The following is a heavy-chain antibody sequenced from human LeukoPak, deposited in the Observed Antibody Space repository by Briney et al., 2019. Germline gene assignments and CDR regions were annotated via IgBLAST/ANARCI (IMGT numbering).Heavy chain of an antibody. Sequence: SETLSLTCTVSDDSASSGAYYWSWIRQPPGKGLEWIGFIYNSGSTNYNPSLKSRVTISVDTSKNQFSLKLSSVTAADTAVYYCASRPRGWNYRVHDYWGQGTLVTVSS. CDR2: IYNSGST. V-gene: IGHV4-61*08. CDR3: ASRPRGWNYRVHDY. D-gene: IGHD1-7*01. CDR1: DDSASSGAYY. J-gene: IGHJ4*02.